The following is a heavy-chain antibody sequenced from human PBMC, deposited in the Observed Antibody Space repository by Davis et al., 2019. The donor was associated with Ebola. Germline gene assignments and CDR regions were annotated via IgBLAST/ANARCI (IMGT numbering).Heavy chain of an antibody. CDR3: AGGESGWDASDI. V-gene: IGHV3-21*01. D-gene: IGHD6-19*01. Sequence: GESLKISCAASGFTFSTYTMTWVRQAPGKGLERVSSIRISSAFIYYADSVKGRFTVSRDNAKNSLSLQMDTLRAEDTAVYYCAGGESGWDASDIWGRGTMVTVSS. CDR2: IRISSAFI. J-gene: IGHJ3*02. CDR1: GFTFSTYT.